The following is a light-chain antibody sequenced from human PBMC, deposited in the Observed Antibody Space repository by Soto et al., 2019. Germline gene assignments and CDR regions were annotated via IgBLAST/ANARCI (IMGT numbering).Light chain of an antibody. V-gene: IGLV2-11*01. J-gene: IGLJ1*01. Sequence: QSALTQPRSVSGSPGQSVTISCTGTSSDVGGYNYVSWYQQHPGKAPKLMIYDVSKRPSGVPDRFSGSKSGNTASLPISGLQAEDEADYYCCSYAGSYTPLYVFGTGTKLTVL. CDR2: DVS. CDR3: CSYAGSYTPLYV. CDR1: SSDVGGYNY.